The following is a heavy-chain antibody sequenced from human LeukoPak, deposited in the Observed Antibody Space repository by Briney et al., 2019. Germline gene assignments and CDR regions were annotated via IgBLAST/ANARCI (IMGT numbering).Heavy chain of an antibody. CDR3: ARYCSGGSCYTSDAFDI. D-gene: IGHD2-15*01. J-gene: IGHJ3*02. V-gene: IGHV3-66*01. Sequence: GGSLRLSCAASGFTVSSNYMSWVRQAPGKVLEWVSVIYSGGSTYYADSVKGRFTISRDNSKNTLYLQMNSLRAEDTAVYYCARYCSGGSCYTSDAFDIWGQGTMVTVSS. CDR1: GFTVSSNY. CDR2: IYSGGST.